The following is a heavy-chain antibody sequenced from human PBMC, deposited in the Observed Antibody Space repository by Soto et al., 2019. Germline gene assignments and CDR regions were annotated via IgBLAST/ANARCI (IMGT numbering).Heavy chain of an antibody. CDR1: GGPISSGGYS. Sequence: TLSLTCAVSGGPISSGGYSCNWIRQPPGKGLEWIGYIYHSGSTYYNPSLKSRVTISVDRSKNQFSLKLSSVTAADTAVYYCARGRGSSGWNNWFDPWGQGTLVTVSS. CDR3: ARGRGSSGWNNWFDP. J-gene: IGHJ5*02. V-gene: IGHV4-30-2*01. CDR2: IYHSGST. D-gene: IGHD6-19*01.